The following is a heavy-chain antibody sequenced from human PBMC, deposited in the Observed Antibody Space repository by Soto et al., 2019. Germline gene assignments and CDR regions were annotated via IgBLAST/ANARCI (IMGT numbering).Heavy chain of an antibody. CDR2: IAHDGHT. J-gene: IGHJ4*02. D-gene: IGHD6-13*01. CDR3: ARNRVGRSWYADY. CDR1: GGSITTSVL. Sequence: SETLSLTCDVSGGSITTSVLWTWVRQFPGRGLEWIGEIAHDGHTNYNPSLSGRVTMSVDLSNSQFSLNVASVNAADTAVYFCARNRVGRSWYADYWGQGIQVTVSS. V-gene: IGHV4-4*02.